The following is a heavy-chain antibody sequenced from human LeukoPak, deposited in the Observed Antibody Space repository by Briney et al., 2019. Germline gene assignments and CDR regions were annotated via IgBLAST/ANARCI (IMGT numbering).Heavy chain of an antibody. J-gene: IGHJ5*02. Sequence: GGSLRLSCAASGFTFSSYGMHWVRQAPGKGLEWVAFIRYDGSNKYYADSVKGRFTISRDNSKNTLYLQMNSLRAEDTAVYYCARHIQIAFRVFRLGWIDPWGQGALVTVSS. CDR3: ARHIQIAFRVFRLGWIDP. CDR1: GFTFSSYG. D-gene: IGHD3-3*02. V-gene: IGHV3-30*02. CDR2: IRYDGSNK.